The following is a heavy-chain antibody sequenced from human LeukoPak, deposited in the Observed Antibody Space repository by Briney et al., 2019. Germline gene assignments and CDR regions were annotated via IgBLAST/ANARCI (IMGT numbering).Heavy chain of an antibody. D-gene: IGHD2-15*01. Sequence: SVKVSCKASGGTFSSYAISWVRQAPGQGLEWMGGIIPIFGTANYAQKFQGRVTITADESTSTAYMELSSLRSEDTAVYYCARGPYCSGGSCYGYFDYWGQGTLVTVSS. CDR1: GGTFSSYA. CDR2: IIPIFGTA. V-gene: IGHV1-69*13. CDR3: ARGPYCSGGSCYGYFDY. J-gene: IGHJ4*02.